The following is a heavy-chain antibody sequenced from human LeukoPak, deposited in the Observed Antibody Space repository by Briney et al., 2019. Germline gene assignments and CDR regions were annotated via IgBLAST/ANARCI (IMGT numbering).Heavy chain of an antibody. CDR2: ISYDGSNK. J-gene: IGHJ3*02. V-gene: IGHV3-30*18. Sequence: PGRSLRLSCAASEFTFSSYGMHWVRQAPGKGLEGVAVISYDGSNKYYADTVKGRFTVSRDNSKNTLYLQMNSLRAEDTAVYYCAKGVTITMVRGVIPDAFDIWGQGTMVTVSS. CDR1: EFTFSSYG. CDR3: AKGVTITMVRGVIPDAFDI. D-gene: IGHD3-10*01.